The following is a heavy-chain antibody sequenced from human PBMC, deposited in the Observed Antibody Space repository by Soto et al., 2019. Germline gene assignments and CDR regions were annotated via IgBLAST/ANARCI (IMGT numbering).Heavy chain of an antibody. CDR3: GRALRGFSAFDI. J-gene: IGHJ3*02. D-gene: IGHD3-16*01. CDR1: SGSNRSTNR. V-gene: IGHV4-4*02. CDR2: IYHSGSI. Sequence: SETRSLTSTACSGSNRSTNRWSWVRQPPGKGLEWIGEIYHSGSINYNPSLNSRVTISVDKSKNHFSLTLSSVTAADTAVYYCGRALRGFSAFDIWGQGTLVT.